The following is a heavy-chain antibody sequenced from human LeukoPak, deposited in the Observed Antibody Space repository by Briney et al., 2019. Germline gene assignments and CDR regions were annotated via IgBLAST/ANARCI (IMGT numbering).Heavy chain of an antibody. V-gene: IGHV4-39*02. CDR2: IYYRGNA. CDR1: GGSISSSNYY. D-gene: IGHD2-2*01. Sequence: SETLSLTCTVSGGSISSSNYYWAWIRQPPGQGLEWIGSIYYRGNAYYNPSLKSRVTMSVDTSKNHFSLRLSSVTAADTAVYFCARRFCSSSSCPGGFDYWGQGALVTVSS. J-gene: IGHJ4*02. CDR3: ARRFCSSSSCPGGFDY.